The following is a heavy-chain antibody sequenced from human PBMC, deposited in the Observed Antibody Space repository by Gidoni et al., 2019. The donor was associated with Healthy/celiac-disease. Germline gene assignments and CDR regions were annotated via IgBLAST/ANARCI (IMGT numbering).Heavy chain of an antibody. Sequence: QVQLVESGGGVVQPGRSLRLSCAASGFTFSSYGMHWVRQAPGKGLEWVAVIWYDGSNKYYADSVKGRFTISRDNSKNTLYLQMNSLRAEDTAVYYCAREGGDDFWSGYWDYYYYYGMDVWGQGTTVTVSS. CDR2: IWYDGSNK. J-gene: IGHJ6*02. CDR1: GFTFSSYG. CDR3: AREGGDDFWSGYWDYYYYYGMDV. V-gene: IGHV3-33*01. D-gene: IGHD3-3*01.